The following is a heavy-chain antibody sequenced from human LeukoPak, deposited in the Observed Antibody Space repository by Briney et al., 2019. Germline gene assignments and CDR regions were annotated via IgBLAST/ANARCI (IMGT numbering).Heavy chain of an antibody. J-gene: IGHJ4*02. CDR1: GLTFSAYA. D-gene: IGHD1-1*01. Sequence: GGSLRLSCSASGLTFSAYAMYWVRQAPGKGLEYVSGISNNGGSSFYADSVKGRFTISRDNSKNTLYLQMSSLRAEDTAVYYCVKITSVTGGDCWGQGTRLTVSS. V-gene: IGHV3-64D*09. CDR2: ISNNGGSS. CDR3: VKITSVTGGDC.